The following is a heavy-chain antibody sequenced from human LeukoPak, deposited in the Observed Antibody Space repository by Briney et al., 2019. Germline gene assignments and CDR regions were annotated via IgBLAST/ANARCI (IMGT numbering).Heavy chain of an antibody. D-gene: IGHD3-22*01. Sequence: GGSLRLSCAASGFTFTNYGLHWVRQAPGKGLEWVAVISYGGSKKYYADSVKGRFTISRDNSKNTLYLQMNSLRAEDTAVYYCARDVSGYYSFDYWGQGTLVTVSS. V-gene: IGHV3-30*03. J-gene: IGHJ4*02. CDR2: ISYGGSKK. CDR1: GFTFTNYG. CDR3: ARDVSGYYSFDY.